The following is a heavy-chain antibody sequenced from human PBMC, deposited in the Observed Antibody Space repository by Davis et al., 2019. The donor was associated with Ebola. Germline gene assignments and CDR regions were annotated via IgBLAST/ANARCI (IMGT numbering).Heavy chain of an antibody. D-gene: IGHD3-3*01. CDR3: AKSGLSFGVVKYHYGMDV. CDR1: GFTFSYYG. Sequence: GGSLRLSCAASGFTFSYYGMHWVRQAPGKGLEWVSYISSSGSTIYYADSVKGRFTISRDNAKNSLYLQMNSLRAEDTAVYYCAKSGLSFGVVKYHYGMDVWGKGTTVTVSS. CDR2: ISSSGSTI. J-gene: IGHJ6*04. V-gene: IGHV3-48*04.